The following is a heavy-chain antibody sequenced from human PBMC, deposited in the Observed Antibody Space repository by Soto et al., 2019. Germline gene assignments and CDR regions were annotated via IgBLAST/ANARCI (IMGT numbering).Heavy chain of an antibody. CDR2: IIPIFGTA. Sequence: SVKVSCKASGGTFSSYAISWVRQAPGQGLEWMGGIIPIFGTANYAQKFQGRVTITADESTSTAYMELSSLRSEDTAVYYCARDGSGYRSRASPMDAWGQGTTVTVSS. V-gene: IGHV1-69*13. J-gene: IGHJ6*02. CDR3: ARDGSGYRSRASPMDA. CDR1: GGTFSSYA. D-gene: IGHD3-22*01.